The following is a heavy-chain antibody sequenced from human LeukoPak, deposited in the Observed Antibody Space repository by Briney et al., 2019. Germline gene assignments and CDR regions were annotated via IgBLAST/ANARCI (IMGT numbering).Heavy chain of an antibody. J-gene: IGHJ4*02. D-gene: IGHD5-18*01. CDR2: IYYSGST. CDR1: GGSISSGGYF. CDR3: ARTAMANYYFDY. V-gene: IGHV4-31*03. Sequence: PSQTLSLTCTVSGGSISSGGYFWSWIRQHPGRGLECIGYIYYSGSTYYNPSLKSRVAISVDTSKNQFSLKLSSVTAADTAVYYCARTAMANYYFDYWGQGTLVTVSS.